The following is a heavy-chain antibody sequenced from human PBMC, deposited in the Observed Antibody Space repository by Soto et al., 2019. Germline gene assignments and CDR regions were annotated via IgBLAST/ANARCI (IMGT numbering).Heavy chain of an antibody. J-gene: IGHJ4*02. CDR2: VNPNSGGT. V-gene: IGHV1-2*02. D-gene: IGHD1-26*01. CDR1: GYTFTGYY. Sequence: QVQLVQSGAEVKKPGASVKVSCKASGYTFTGYYMHWVRQAPGQGLEWMGWVNPNSGGTKYAQKFQGRVTMTRDTSISTAYMELSRLRSDDTAMYYCARIIVGATGVFAYGCQGTLVTVS. CDR3: ARIIVGATGVFAY.